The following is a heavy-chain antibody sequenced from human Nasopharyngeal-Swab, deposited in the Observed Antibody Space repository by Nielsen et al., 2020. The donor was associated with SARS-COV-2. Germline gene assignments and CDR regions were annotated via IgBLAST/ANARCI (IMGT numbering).Heavy chain of an antibody. Sequence: GEALTISCDATLFDLCNYRMSWVRQAPGKGLEWVANINQDGGEKYYGVSVRGRFSISRDNAKNSLYLQMNSLRVEDTGVYFCARERPSVVRVSRAMHVWGTGTVVTVSS. CDR2: INQDGGEK. V-gene: IGHV3-7*01. CDR3: ARERPSVVRVSRAMHV. D-gene: IGHD3-10*01. J-gene: IGHJ6*03. CDR1: LFDLCNYR.